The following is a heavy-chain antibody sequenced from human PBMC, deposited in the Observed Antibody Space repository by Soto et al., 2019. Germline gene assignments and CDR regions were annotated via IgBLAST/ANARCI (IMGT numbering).Heavy chain of an antibody. D-gene: IGHD3-22*01. CDR1: GFTFSSYS. Sequence: GGSLRLSCAASGFTFSSYSMNWVRQAPGKGLEWVSYISSSSSTIYYADSVQGRFTISRDNAKNSLYLQMNSLRDEDTAVYYCVRFQRVAWHSSGHAVSFDVWGQGTLVTVSS. V-gene: IGHV3-48*02. CDR3: VRFQRVAWHSSGHAVSFDV. CDR2: ISSSSSTI. J-gene: IGHJ5*02.